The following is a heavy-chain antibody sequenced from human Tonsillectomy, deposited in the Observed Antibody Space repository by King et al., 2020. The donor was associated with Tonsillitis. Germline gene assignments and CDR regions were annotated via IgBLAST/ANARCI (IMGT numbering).Heavy chain of an antibody. CDR1: GASITDYY. V-gene: IGHV4-59*08. Sequence: VQLQQSGPGLVKPSETLSLTCTVSGASITDYYWTWIRQPPGRGLEWIGHIHYSGGIDYNPSLKSRLTISVDTSSNQFSLKLRSVTASDTAVYFCATMGAEPYYYFGMDVWGQGNTVTVSS. J-gene: IGHJ6*02. CDR2: IHYSGGI. D-gene: IGHD4/OR15-4a*01. CDR3: ATMGAEPYYYFGMDV.